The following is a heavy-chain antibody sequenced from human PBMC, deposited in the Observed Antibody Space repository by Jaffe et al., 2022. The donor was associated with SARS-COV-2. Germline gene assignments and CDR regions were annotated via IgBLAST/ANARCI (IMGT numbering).Heavy chain of an antibody. CDR2: MYNTGNT. V-gene: IGHV4-59*01. D-gene: IGHD6-19*01. CDR3: ARGSGGSGWLD. J-gene: IGHJ4*02. Sequence: QVQLQESGPGLVKPSETLSLTCTVSGGSISSYYWSWIRQPPGKGLEWIGYMYNTGNTNYNPSLKSRVSTSVDTSKNQFSLKLNSVTAADTAVYYCARGSGGSGWLDWGQGTLVTVSS. CDR1: GGSISSYY.